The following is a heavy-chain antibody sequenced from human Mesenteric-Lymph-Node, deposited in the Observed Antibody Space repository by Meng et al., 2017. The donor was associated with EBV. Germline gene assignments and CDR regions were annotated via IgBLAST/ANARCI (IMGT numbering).Heavy chain of an antibody. CDR3: ARSSDYGDYV. V-gene: IGHV1-2*06. CDR2: IDPYSGGT. J-gene: IGHJ4*02. Sequence: QGRLGGSGAEVKKPGDSVKGSCEASGYKFLGYYLHWVRQVPGQGLEWMGRIDPYSGGTNYAQKFQDRVTMTRDTSISTAYMDLSRLTSDDTAVYYCARSSDYGDYVWGQGSLVTVSS. CDR1: GYKFLGYY. D-gene: IGHD4-17*01.